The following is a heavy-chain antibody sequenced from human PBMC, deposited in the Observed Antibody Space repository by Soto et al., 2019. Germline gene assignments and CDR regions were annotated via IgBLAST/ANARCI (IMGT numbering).Heavy chain of an antibody. CDR1: GGTFSRHA. Sequence: QVQLVQSGAEVRQPGSSVKVSCKAPGGTFSRHAISWVRQAPGQGLEWMGGIIHIFGTANHAQKFQGRVTIIADEATSTVYMELSSLRSEDTAMYYCARGWGYDSNDYYYAYWGQGTLVIVSS. V-gene: IGHV1-69*01. CDR3: ARGWGYDSNDYYYAY. J-gene: IGHJ4*02. D-gene: IGHD3-22*01. CDR2: IIHIFGTA.